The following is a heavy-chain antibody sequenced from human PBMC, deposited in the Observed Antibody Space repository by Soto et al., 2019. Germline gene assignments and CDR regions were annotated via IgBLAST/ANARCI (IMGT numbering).Heavy chain of an antibody. Sequence: GGSLRLSCAASGFTFSSYAMSWVSQAPGKGLEWVSAIKQDGSEKYYVDSVKGRFTISRDNAKNSLYLQMNSLRAEDTAVYYCARLPLVDDFWSGYYTGNYYYMDVWGKGTTVTVSS. CDR3: ARLPLVDDFWSGYYTGNYYYMDV. CDR2: IKQDGSEK. CDR1: GFTFSSYA. J-gene: IGHJ6*03. D-gene: IGHD3-3*01. V-gene: IGHV3-7*01.